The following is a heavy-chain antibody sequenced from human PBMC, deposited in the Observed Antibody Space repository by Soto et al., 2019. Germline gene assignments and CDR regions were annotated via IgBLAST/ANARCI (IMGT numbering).Heavy chain of an antibody. CDR1: GYTFSTYE. CDR3: ARGPRESGEWLLFDY. Sequence: QVQLVQSGADVKKPGASVKVSCKASGYTFSTYEINWVRRAAGQGLEWMGRMNPDNGNTGYAQKFQDRVTMTRNTSISTAYMELSSLRSDATAVYYCARGPRESGEWLLFDYWGQGALVTVSS. CDR2: MNPDNGNT. J-gene: IGHJ4*02. V-gene: IGHV1-8*01. D-gene: IGHD3-3*01.